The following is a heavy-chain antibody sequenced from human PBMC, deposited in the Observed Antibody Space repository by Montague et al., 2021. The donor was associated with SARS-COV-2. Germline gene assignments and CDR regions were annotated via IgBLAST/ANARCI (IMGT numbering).Heavy chain of an antibody. D-gene: IGHD3-16*01. Sequence: SETLSLTCTVSGASINGHHWSWIRRPPGKGLEWIGYMKSSGSTNYKPSLKSRVTISVDTSKKQVSLKMISVTAADTAVYYCARDLGDRDGGFDYWGQGTLVTVPS. CDR2: MKSSGST. CDR3: ARDLGDRDGGFDY. V-gene: IGHV4-59*11. J-gene: IGHJ4*02. CDR1: GASINGHH.